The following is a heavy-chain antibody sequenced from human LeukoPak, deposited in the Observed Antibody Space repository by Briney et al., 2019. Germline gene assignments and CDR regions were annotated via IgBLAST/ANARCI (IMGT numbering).Heavy chain of an antibody. D-gene: IGHD6-19*01. CDR2: IYTSGST. CDR1: GGSISSYY. CDR3: AGEDSSGWYFDY. Sequence: SETLSLTCTVSGGSISSYYWSRIRQPAGRGLEWIGRIYTSGSTNYNPSLKSRVTISVDKSKNQFSLKLSSVTAADTAVYYCAGEDSSGWYFDYWGQGTLVTVSS. J-gene: IGHJ4*02. V-gene: IGHV4-4*07.